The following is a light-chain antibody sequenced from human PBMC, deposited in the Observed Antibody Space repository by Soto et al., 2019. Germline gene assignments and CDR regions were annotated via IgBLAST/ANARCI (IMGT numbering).Light chain of an antibody. CDR3: QHKRT. V-gene: IGKV1-5*01. CDR2: DAS. J-gene: IGKJ1*01. CDR1: QSISSW. Sequence: EIQMTPSPSTLSASIRDRVTITCRASQSISSWLALYQQKPGKAPKLLIYDASSLESGVPSRFSGSGSGTEFTLTISSLQPDDFATYYCQHKRTFGQGTKVDIK.